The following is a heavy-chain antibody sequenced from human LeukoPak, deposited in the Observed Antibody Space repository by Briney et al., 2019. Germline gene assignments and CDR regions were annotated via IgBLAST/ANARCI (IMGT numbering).Heavy chain of an antibody. CDR3: AKVGDYAYCHYYYMDV. V-gene: IGHV3-23*01. D-gene: IGHD4-17*01. CDR1: GFTFNSYD. Sequence: GGSLRLSCAASGFTFNSYDMSWVRQAPGKGLDWVSGISGRGGSTYYADSVKGRFTISRDNSKNTLYLQMNSLRAEDTAIYYCAKVGDYAYCHYYYMDVWGKGTTVTVSS. CDR2: ISGRGGST. J-gene: IGHJ6*03.